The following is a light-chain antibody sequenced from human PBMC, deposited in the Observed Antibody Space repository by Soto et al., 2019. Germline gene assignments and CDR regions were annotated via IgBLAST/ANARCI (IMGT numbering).Light chain of an antibody. V-gene: IGKV3-20*01. CDR3: HHYGYGADT. CDR1: ESVRNNS. CDR2: GAS. Sequence: LILTQSPGTLSLSPGERATLSCRASESVRNNSLAWYQQHPGQAPRLLIFGASSRATGFPDRFTGTGSGADFSLTISRLEPDDSAVYFCHHYGYGADTFGQGTKLEIK. J-gene: IGKJ2*01.